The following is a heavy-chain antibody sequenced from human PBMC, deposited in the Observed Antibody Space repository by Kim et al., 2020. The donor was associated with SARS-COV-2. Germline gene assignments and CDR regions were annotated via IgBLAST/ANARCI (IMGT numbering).Heavy chain of an antibody. CDR3: ARSVAGRFDY. CDR2: ITSDERTI. V-gene: IGHV3-48*02. J-gene: IGHJ4*02. CDR1: GFTFNIYS. Sequence: GGSLRLSCAAPGFTFNIYSMNWVRQTPVKGLEWVSYITSDERTIYYADAVRGRFTISRDNAKNLVYLHMNSLRDEDTAIYYCARSVAGRFDYWGQGALVTVSS. D-gene: IGHD6-13*01.